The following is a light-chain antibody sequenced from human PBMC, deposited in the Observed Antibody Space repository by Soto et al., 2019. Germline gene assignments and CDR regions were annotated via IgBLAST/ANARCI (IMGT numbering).Light chain of an antibody. V-gene: IGKV3-11*01. CDR3: QQRRDWPPLT. J-gene: IGKJ4*01. CDR1: QSVSIY. CDR2: DAS. Sequence: EIVLTQSPATLSLSPGERATLSCTASQSVSIYLAWYQQKPGQAPRLLIYDASNRATGIPARFSGSGSGTDFTLTISSLEPEDLAVYYCQQRRDWPPLTFGGGTKVEIK.